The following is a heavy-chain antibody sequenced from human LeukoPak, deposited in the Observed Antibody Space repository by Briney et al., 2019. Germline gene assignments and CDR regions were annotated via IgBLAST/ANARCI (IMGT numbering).Heavy chain of an antibody. J-gene: IGHJ4*02. Sequence: GGSLRLSCAASGFTFSSYGMHWVRQAPGKGLEWVAVIWYDGSNKYYADSVKGRFTISRDNSKNTLYLQMNSLRAEDTAVYYCARSFFITTPFDYWGQGTLVIVSS. CDR3: ARSFFITTPFDY. CDR2: IWYDGSNK. V-gene: IGHV3-33*01. D-gene: IGHD3-22*01. CDR1: GFTFSSYG.